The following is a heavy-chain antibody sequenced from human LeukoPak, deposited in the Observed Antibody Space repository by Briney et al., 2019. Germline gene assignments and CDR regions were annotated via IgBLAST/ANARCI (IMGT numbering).Heavy chain of an antibody. Sequence: GGSLRLSCAASGFAFSDHAMHWVRQAPGKGLEWVSAVGIAADTFYPGSVKGRFTISRENAKNSLYLQMNSLRVEDTAVYYCVRQKKSHGNFDYWGQGTLVTVSS. CDR1: GFAFSDHA. J-gene: IGHJ4*02. D-gene: IGHD1-26*01. V-gene: IGHV3-13*01. CDR2: VGIAADT. CDR3: VRQKKSHGNFDY.